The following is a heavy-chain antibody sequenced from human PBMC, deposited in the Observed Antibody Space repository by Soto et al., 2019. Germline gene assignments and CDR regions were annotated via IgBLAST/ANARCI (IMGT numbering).Heavy chain of an antibody. J-gene: IGHJ6*03. Sequence: PSEILSLTCTVSGGSISSYYWSWIRQPPGKGLEWIGYIYYSGSTNYNPSLKSRVTISVDTSKNQFSLKLSSVTAADTAVYYCARGASGWGYDFWSGPYYYYMDVWGKGTTVTVSS. CDR3: ARGASGWGYDFWSGPYYYYMDV. D-gene: IGHD3-3*01. CDR1: GGSISSYY. V-gene: IGHV4-59*01. CDR2: IYYSGST.